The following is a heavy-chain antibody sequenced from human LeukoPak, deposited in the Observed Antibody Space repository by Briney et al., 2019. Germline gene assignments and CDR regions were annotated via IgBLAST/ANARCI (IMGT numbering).Heavy chain of an antibody. D-gene: IGHD3-10*01. J-gene: IGHJ4*02. CDR2: IYYSGST. V-gene: IGHV4-30-4*01. CDR3: ARGNYGSGSYYFGIPGPVVDY. CDR1: GGSISSGDYY. Sequence: SETLSLTCTVSGGSISSGDYYWSWIRQPPGKGLEWLGYIYYSGSTYYNPSLKSRVTISVDTSKNQFSLKLSSVTAADTAVYYCARGNYGSGSYYFGIPGPVVDYWGQGTLVTVSS.